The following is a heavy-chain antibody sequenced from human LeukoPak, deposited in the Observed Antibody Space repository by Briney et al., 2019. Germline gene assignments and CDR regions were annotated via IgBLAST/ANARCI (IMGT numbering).Heavy chain of an antibody. D-gene: IGHD5-18*01. J-gene: IGHJ4*02. CDR2: IYYSGST. CDR3: ASIPQLWNLPHY. CDR1: GGSISSSRYY. Sequence: NPSETLSLTCTVSGGSISSSRYYWRWIRQPPGKGLEWIGSIYYSGSTYYNPSLKSRVTISVDTSKNQFSLKLSSVTAADTAVYYCASIPQLWNLPHYWGQGTLVTVSS. V-gene: IGHV4-39*01.